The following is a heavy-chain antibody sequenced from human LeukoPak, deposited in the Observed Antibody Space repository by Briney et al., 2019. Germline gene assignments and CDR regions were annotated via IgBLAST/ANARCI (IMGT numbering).Heavy chain of an antibody. Sequence: GGSLRLSCAASGFTFSSYWMSWVRQAPGKGLEWVANIRQDGSEKYYVDSVKGRFIISRDNAKNSLYLQMNSLRAEDTAVYYCARDVAYRGYGMDVWGQGTTVTVSS. CDR2: IRQDGSEK. CDR3: ARDVAYRGYGMDV. D-gene: IGHD2-21*01. J-gene: IGHJ6*02. V-gene: IGHV3-7*03. CDR1: GFTFSSYW.